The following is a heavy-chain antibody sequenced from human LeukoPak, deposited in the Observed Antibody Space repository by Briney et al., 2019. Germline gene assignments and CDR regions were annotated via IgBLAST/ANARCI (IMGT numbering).Heavy chain of an antibody. CDR2: VTGTGGGT. D-gene: IGHD3-10*01. Sequence: GGSLRLSRAASGFTFSSYAMSWVRQLPGKGLEWVSTVTGTGGGTYYADSVKGRITISRDNSKNTLSLQMNSLRAEDTALYYCAKDWGYASGTYYTSWGQGTLVTVSS. J-gene: IGHJ5*02. CDR3: AKDWGYASGTYYTS. V-gene: IGHV3-23*01. CDR1: GFTFSSYA.